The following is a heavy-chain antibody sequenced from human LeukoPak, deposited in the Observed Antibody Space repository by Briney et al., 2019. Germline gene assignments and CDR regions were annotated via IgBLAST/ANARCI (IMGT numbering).Heavy chain of an antibody. D-gene: IGHD6-19*01. V-gene: IGHV3-30*02. J-gene: IGHJ3*02. CDR3: AKGASVVAGNDNAFDI. CDR1: GFTFSTYG. Sequence: PGGSLRLSCAASGFTFSTYGMHWVRQAPGKGLEWVAFTRYDGNNKNYADSVKGRFTISRDNSKNTLYLQMIRLRSEDTAVYYCAKGASVVAGNDNAFDIWGQGTMVTVSS. CDR2: TRYDGNNK.